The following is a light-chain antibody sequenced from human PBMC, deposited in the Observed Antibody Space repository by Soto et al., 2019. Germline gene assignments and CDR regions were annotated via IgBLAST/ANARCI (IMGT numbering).Light chain of an antibody. CDR2: KAS. Sequence: DIQMTQSPSTLSASVGDRVSITCRASQTISSWLAWYQQKPGKAPKLLVYKASSLESGVPSRFSGSASGTEFTLTISSLQPDDHATYYCHQYSVYPWTFGQGTNVDVK. CDR3: HQYSVYPWT. CDR1: QTISSW. J-gene: IGKJ1*01. V-gene: IGKV1-5*03.